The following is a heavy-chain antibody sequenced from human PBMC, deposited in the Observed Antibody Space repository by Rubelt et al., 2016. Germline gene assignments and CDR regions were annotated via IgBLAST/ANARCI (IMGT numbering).Heavy chain of an antibody. CDR2: IFSNDEK. CDR3: ARVESRDDYNRKDFQH. CDR1: GFSLNNARMG. Sequence: QVTLKESGPVLVKPTETLTLTCTVSGFSLNNARMGVSWIRQPPGKALEWLAHIFSNDEKSYSTFLKSRLSISKDTSKSQVVLTITNIDPVDTATYYCARVESRDDYNRKDFQHWGQGTLVTVSS. D-gene: IGHD5-24*01. J-gene: IGHJ1*01. V-gene: IGHV2-26*01.